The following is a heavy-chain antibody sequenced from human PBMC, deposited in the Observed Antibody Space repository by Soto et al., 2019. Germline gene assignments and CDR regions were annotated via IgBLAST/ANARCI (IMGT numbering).Heavy chain of an antibody. D-gene: IGHD2-2*01. CDR1: GYTFSSHG. CDR2: ISGHNGDT. J-gene: IGHJ4*02. CDR3: VRDPEDCRSSSCSEDY. V-gene: IGHV1-18*01. Sequence: QVQLVQSGAEVKKPGASVKVSCTASGYTFSSHGVSWVRQAPGPGLEWMGWISGHNGDTKYAQAFRGRVTLTTDTSTSTAYMELRSLRSDDTAVYYCVRDPEDCRSSSCSEDYWGQGTLVTVSS.